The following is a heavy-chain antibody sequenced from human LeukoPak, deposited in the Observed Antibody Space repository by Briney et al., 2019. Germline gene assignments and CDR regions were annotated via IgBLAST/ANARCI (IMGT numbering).Heavy chain of an antibody. V-gene: IGHV3-20*04. CDR2: INWNGGST. Sequence: GGSLRLSCAASGFTFDDYGMSWVRQAPGKGLEWVSGINWNGGSTGYADSVKGRFTISRDNAKNSLYLQMNSLRAVDTALYYCARERTGYSSGWIFDYWAREPWSPSPQ. J-gene: IGHJ4*02. D-gene: IGHD6-19*01. CDR1: GFTFDDYG. CDR3: ARERTGYSSGWIFDY.